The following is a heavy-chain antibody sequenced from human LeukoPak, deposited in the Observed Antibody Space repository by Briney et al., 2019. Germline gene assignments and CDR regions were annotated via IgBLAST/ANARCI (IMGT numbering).Heavy chain of an antibody. CDR3: ARDPGNYYGSGPRWFP. CDR2: IYYSGST. CDR1: GGSISSYY. Sequence: PSETLSLTCTVSGGSISSYYWSWIRQPPGKGLEWIGYIYYSGSTYYNPSLKSRVTISVDTSKNQFSLKLSSVTAADTAVYYCARDPGNYYGSGPRWFPWGQGTLVTVSS. D-gene: IGHD3-10*01. J-gene: IGHJ5*02. V-gene: IGHV4-59*12.